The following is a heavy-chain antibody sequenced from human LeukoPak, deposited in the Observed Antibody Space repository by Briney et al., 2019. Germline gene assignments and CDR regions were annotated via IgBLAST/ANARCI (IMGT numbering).Heavy chain of an antibody. V-gene: IGHV3-30*02. CDR2: IRYDGSNK. D-gene: IGHD1-7*01. CDR1: GFTFSSYG. CDR3: ARDLGRVSWGWNLGGY. J-gene: IGHJ4*02. Sequence: GGSLGLSCAASGFTFSSYGMHWVRQTPGKGLEWVAFIRYDGSNKYYADSVKGRFTISRDNSKNTLYLQMNSLRADDTAVYYCARDLGRVSWGWNLGGYWGQGTLVTVSS.